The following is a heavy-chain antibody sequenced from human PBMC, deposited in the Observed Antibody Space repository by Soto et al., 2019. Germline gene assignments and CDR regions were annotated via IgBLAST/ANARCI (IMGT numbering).Heavy chain of an antibody. CDR2: IYYSGST. V-gene: IGHV4-59*11. CDR1: GGSLSGHY. J-gene: IGHJ4*02. CDR3: AREANGYSYGHDY. D-gene: IGHD5-18*01. Sequence: SETLSLTCSASGGSLSGHYWTWIRQPPGKGLEWIGYIYYSGSTNYNPSLKSRVTISVDTSKNQFPLKLSSVTAADTAVYYCAREANGYSYGHDYWGQGTLVTVSS.